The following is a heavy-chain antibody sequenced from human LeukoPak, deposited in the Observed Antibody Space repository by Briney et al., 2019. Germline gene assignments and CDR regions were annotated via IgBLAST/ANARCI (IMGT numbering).Heavy chain of an antibody. J-gene: IGHJ4*02. CDR2: IKSNI. D-gene: IGHD6-13*01. CDR1: GFTFSDYS. V-gene: IGHV3-69-1*01. CDR3: ARDDTSSWYQEY. Sequence: GGSLRLSCSASGFTFSDYSMNWVRPAPGKGLEWVAYIKSNIYYADSVKGRFTISRDNAKNLLYLQMNSLTVEDTAVYYCARDDTSSWYQEYWGQGTLVTVSS.